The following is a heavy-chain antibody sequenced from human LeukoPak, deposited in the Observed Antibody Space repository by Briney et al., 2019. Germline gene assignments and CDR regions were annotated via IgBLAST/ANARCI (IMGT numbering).Heavy chain of an antibody. D-gene: IGHD2/OR15-2a*01. CDR2: IYYSGST. Sequence: SETLSLTCTVSGGSISSYYWSWIRQPPGKGLEWIGYIYYSGSTNYNPSLKSRVTISVDTSKNQFSLKLSSVTAADTAVYYCARGINFRGPYMDVWGKGTTVTISS. CDR3: ARGINFRGPYMDV. J-gene: IGHJ6*03. V-gene: IGHV4-59*08. CDR1: GGSISSYY.